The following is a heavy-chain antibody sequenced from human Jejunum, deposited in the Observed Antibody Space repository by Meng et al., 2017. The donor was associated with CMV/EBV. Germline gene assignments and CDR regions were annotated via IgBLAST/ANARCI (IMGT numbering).Heavy chain of an antibody. CDR2: IYYSGDT. CDR1: GDSVSSGSYF. Sequence: SGDSVSSGSYFWSWIRQPPGKGLESIGYIYYSGDTNYNPSLKSRATISVDRSKNQFSLRLRSVTAADTAVYYCARVVLYYYGMDVWGHGTTVTVSS. J-gene: IGHJ6*02. CDR3: ARVVLYYYGMDV. V-gene: IGHV4-61*01. D-gene: IGHD6-6*01.